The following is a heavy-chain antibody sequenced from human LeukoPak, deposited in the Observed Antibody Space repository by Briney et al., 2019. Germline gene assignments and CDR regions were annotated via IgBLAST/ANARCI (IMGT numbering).Heavy chain of an antibody. Sequence: GASVKVSCKAFGYTFTGYYMHWVRQSPGQGLEWMGGFDPEDGETIYAQKFQGRVTMTEDTSTDTAYMELSSLRSEDTAVYYCATTGSGQEPRRYGGLGIWGQGTMVTVSS. CDR1: GYTFTGYY. CDR3: ATTGSGQEPRRYGGLGI. CDR2: FDPEDGET. D-gene: IGHD4/OR15-4a*01. J-gene: IGHJ3*02. V-gene: IGHV1-24*01.